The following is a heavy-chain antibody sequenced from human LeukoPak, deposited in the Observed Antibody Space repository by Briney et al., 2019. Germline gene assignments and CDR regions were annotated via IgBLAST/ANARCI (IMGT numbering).Heavy chain of an antibody. Sequence: GGSLRLSCAASGFTFSSYWMSWVRQAPGKGLEWVANIKQDGGEKNYVDSVKGRFTISRDDVKKSLYLQMNSLRAEDTAVYYCARDTLSTRHNYYYGMDVWGQGTTVTVSS. J-gene: IGHJ6*02. CDR2: IKQDGGEK. CDR3: ARDTLSTRHNYYYGMDV. CDR1: GFTFSSYW. V-gene: IGHV3-7*01.